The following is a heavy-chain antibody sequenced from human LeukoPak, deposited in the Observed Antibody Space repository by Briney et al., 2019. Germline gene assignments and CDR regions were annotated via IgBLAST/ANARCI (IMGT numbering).Heavy chain of an antibody. J-gene: IGHJ4*02. Sequence: PSETLSLTCTVSGDSISSSSYYWGWIRQPPGKGLEWIGSIYYSGSTYYNPSLKSRVTISVDTSKNQFSLKLSSVTAADTAVYYCARSYGDPLFDYWGQGTLVTVSS. CDR1: GDSISSSSYY. CDR3: ARSYGDPLFDY. V-gene: IGHV4-39*01. D-gene: IGHD4-17*01. CDR2: IYYSGST.